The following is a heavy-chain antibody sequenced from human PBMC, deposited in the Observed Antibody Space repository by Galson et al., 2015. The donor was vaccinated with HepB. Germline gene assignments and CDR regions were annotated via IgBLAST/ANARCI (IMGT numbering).Heavy chain of an antibody. V-gene: IGHV3-48*01. CDR2: ISSSSSTI. Sequence: SLRLSCAASGFTFSSYSMNWVRQAPGKGLEWVSYISSSSSTIYYADSVKGRFTISRDNAKNSLYLQMNSLRAEDTAVYYCASGDYYDSSGYYYEAFDIWGQGTMVTVSS. CDR1: GFTFSSYS. D-gene: IGHD3-22*01. J-gene: IGHJ3*02. CDR3: ASGDYYDSSGYYYEAFDI.